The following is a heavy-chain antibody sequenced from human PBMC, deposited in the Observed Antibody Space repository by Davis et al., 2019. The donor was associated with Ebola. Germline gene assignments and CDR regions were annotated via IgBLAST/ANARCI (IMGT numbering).Heavy chain of an antibody. V-gene: IGHV1-58*01. CDR3: AAGRQWFGELSGFDP. CDR2: IVVGSGNT. D-gene: IGHD3-10*01. J-gene: IGHJ5*02. CDR1: GFTFTSSA. Sequence: SVKVSCKASGFTFTSSAVQWVRQARGQRLEWIGWIVVGSGNTNYAQKFQERVTITRDMSTSTAYMELSSLRSEDTAVYYCAAGRQWFGELSGFDPWGQGTLVTVSS.